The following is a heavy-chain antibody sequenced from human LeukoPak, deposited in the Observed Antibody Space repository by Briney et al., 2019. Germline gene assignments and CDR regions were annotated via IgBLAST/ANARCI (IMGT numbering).Heavy chain of an antibody. CDR2: ISSSGSAI. J-gene: IGHJ4*02. Sequence: GKSLRLSCAASGFTFSDYYMSWIRHAPGKGLEWVAYISSSGSAIYYADSVKGRFTISRDNAKNSLCLQMNSLRAEDTAVYYCARDRTPGIAAVLPDYWGQGTLVTVSS. CDR3: ARDRTPGIAAVLPDY. V-gene: IGHV3-11*01. D-gene: IGHD6-13*01. CDR1: GFTFSDYY.